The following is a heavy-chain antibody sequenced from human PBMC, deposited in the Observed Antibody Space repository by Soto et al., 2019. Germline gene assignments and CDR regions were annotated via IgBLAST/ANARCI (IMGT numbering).Heavy chain of an antibody. V-gene: IGHV1-46*03. CDR2: INPNGGST. J-gene: IGHJ4*02. Sequence: QVQLIQSGAEVKKHGASVKVSCKASGYTFTSSYSHWVRQAPGQGLEWMAIINPNGGSTNYAQKFQGRVTMTRDTSTSTVYMELSSLTSEDTAVYYCARSLMEGDYWGQGTLVTVSS. CDR1: GYTFTSSY. CDR3: ARSLMEGDY. D-gene: IGHD3-10*01.